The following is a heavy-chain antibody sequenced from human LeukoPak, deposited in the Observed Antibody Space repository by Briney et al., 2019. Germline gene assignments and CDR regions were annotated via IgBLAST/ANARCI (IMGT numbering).Heavy chain of an antibody. CDR2: IWYDGSNK. D-gene: IGHD3-10*01. V-gene: IGHV3-33*08. CDR1: GFTFSSYA. J-gene: IGHJ6*02. CDR3: ATLGGSYTSHHYYYYYGMDV. Sequence: GGSLRLSCAASGFTFSSYAMSWVRQAPGKGLEWVAVIWYDGSNKYYADSVKGRFTISRDNSKNTLYLQMNSLRAEDTAVYYCATLGGSYTSHHYYYYYGMDVWGQGTTVTVSS.